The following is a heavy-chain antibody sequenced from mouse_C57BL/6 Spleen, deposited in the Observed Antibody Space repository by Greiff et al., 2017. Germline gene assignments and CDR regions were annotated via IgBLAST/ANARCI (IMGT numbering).Heavy chain of an antibody. CDR2: IHPNSGST. CDR3: AMSGWLLRFYAMDY. D-gene: IGHD2-3*01. CDR1: GYTFTSYW. J-gene: IGHJ4*01. V-gene: IGHV1-64*01. Sequence: VQLQQPGAELVKPGASVKLSCKASGYTFTSYWMHWVKQRPGQGLEWIGMIHPNSGSTNYNEKFKSKATLTVDKSSSTAYMQLSSLTSEDSAVYYCAMSGWLLRFYAMDYWGQGTSVTVSS.